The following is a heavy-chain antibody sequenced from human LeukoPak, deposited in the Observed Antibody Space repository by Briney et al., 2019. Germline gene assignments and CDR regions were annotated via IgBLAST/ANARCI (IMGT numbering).Heavy chain of an antibody. V-gene: IGHV4-4*09. CDR1: VGSINSYY. J-gene: IGHJ4*02. Sequence: SETPSLTCTVSVGSINSYYWSWIRQPPGKGLEYIGYISSSGSSNYNPSLRSRVTISVHTSKNQFSLKLSSVTAADTAVYYCARDGGNSPFDFWGQGTLVTVSS. CDR2: ISSSGSS. CDR3: ARDGGNSPFDF. D-gene: IGHD4-23*01.